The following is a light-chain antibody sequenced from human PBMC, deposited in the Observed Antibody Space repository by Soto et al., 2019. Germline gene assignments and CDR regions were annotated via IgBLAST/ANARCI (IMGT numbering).Light chain of an antibody. V-gene: IGKV1-33*01. J-gene: IGKJ5*01. CDR3: QQYDSLPYT. CDR2: GAS. CDR1: QDINDY. Sequence: EIQMTHSPSSLSASLGDRVTITCQASQDINDYSNWYQQKPGKAPRLLIYGASFLEVGVPSRFSGSGSGTHFTLTISSLQPEDVATYYCQQYDSLPYTFGQGTRLEIK.